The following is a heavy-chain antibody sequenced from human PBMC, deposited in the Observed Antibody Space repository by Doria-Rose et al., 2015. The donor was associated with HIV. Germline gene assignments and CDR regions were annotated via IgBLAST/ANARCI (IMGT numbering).Heavy chain of an antibody. V-gene: IGHV2-26*01. Sequence: SGPVLVKPTETLTLTCTVSGVSLSSPGMGVSWIRQPPGKALEWLANIFSEDERSYKTSLKSRLTISRGTSNSQVVLTMTDMDPVDTATYYGARIKSRRWYHKQYFDFWGQGTLFIVSA. CDR2: IFSEDER. CDR3: ARIKSRRWYHKQYFDF. D-gene: IGHD6-13*01. CDR1: GVSLSSPGMG. J-gene: IGHJ4*02.